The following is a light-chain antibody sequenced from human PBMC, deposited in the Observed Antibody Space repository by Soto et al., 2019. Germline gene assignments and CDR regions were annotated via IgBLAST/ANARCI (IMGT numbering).Light chain of an antibody. CDR1: SSDVGAYNY. V-gene: IGLV2-8*01. CDR3: SSFASSNTWV. Sequence: QSVLTQPPSASGSPGQSVTISCTGTSSDVGAYNYVSWYQQHPGKATKLVIYEVTKRPSGVPDRFSGSKSANTASLTVSGLQAEDEADYYCSSFASSNTWVFGGGTKLTVL. J-gene: IGLJ3*02. CDR2: EVT.